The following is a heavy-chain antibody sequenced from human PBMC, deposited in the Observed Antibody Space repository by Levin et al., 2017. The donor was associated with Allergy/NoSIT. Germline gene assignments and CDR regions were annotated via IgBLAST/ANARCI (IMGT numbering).Heavy chain of an antibody. V-gene: IGHV3-21*01. CDR2: ISSSSSYI. CDR3: ARDQRPYCSGGSCYSGGVGYYYYGMDV. Sequence: SCAASGFTFSSYSMNWVRQAPGKGLEWVSSISSSSSYIYYADSVKGRFTISRDNAKNSLYLQMNSLRAEDTAVYYCARDQRPYCSGGSCYSGGVGYYYYGMDVWGQGTTVTVSS. D-gene: IGHD2-15*01. J-gene: IGHJ6*02. CDR1: GFTFSSYS.